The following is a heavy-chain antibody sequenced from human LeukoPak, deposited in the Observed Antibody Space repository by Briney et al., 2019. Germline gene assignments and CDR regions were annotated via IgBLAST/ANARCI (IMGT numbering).Heavy chain of an antibody. J-gene: IGHJ4*02. V-gene: IGHV3-11*04. Sequence: GGSLRLSCAASGFTFSNYWMSWIRQAPGKGLEWVSYISSSGSTIYYADSVKGRFTISRDNAKNSLYLQMNSLRAEDTAVYYCARDRVGATVYYFDYWGQGTLVTVSS. CDR1: GFTFSNYW. CDR2: ISSSGSTI. CDR3: ARDRVGATVYYFDY. D-gene: IGHD1-26*01.